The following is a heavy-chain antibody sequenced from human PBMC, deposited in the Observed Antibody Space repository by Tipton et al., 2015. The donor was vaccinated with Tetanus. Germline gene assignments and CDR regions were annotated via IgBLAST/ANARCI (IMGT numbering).Heavy chain of an antibody. V-gene: IGHV4-59*01. D-gene: IGHD6-13*01. Sequence: LRLSCTVSGGSINNYYWSWIRQPPGKGLEWIGYISYSGSTNYNPSLKSRVTISVDTSKNQFSLKLSSVTAADTAVYYCARAGGGSWGNFDYWGQGTLVTVSS. CDR2: ISYSGST. CDR1: GGSINNYY. J-gene: IGHJ4*02. CDR3: ARAGGGSWGNFDY.